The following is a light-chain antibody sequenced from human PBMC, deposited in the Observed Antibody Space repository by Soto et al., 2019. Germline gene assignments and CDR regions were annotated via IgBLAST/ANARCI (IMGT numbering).Light chain of an antibody. CDR1: QSISSY. Sequence: VQITQSQSSLSASVGDRVTITCGASQSISSYLNWYQQKPGKAPKLLIYAASSLQSGVPSRFSGSGSGTDFTLTISSLQPEDFATYYCQQSYSTPWTFGQGTKVDIK. CDR3: QQSYSTPWT. V-gene: IGKV1-39*01. CDR2: AAS. J-gene: IGKJ1*01.